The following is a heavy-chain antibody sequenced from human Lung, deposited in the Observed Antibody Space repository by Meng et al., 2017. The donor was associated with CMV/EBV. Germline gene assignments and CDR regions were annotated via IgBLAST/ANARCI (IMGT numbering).Heavy chain of an antibody. J-gene: IGHJ4*02. CDR2: IRHDGSNK. Sequence: GGSLRLXCAASGFTFDTYGMHWVRQAPGKRLEWVAFIRHDGSNKFYGDSVKGRFTISRDNSKNTLYLQMNSLRAEETAMYYCAKDQLLFGGPNAYFDDLGQGXLVTVSS. CDR3: AKDQLLFGGPNAYFDD. CDR1: GFTFDTYG. D-gene: IGHD3-16*01. V-gene: IGHV3-30*02.